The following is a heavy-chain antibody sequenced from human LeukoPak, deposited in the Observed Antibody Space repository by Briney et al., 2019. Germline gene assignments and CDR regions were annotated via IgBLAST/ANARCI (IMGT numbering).Heavy chain of an antibody. CDR1: GGSISSGGYY. D-gene: IGHD3-3*01. V-gene: IGHV4-31*03. CDR3: ARDGVAGGGIAKEVDP. Sequence: PSETLSLTCTVPGGSISSGGYYWSWIRQHPGKGLEWIGYIYYSGSTYYNPSLKSRVTISVDTSKNQFSLKLSSVTAADTAVYYCARDGVAGGGIAKEVDPWGQGTLVTVSS. J-gene: IGHJ5*02. CDR2: IYYSGST.